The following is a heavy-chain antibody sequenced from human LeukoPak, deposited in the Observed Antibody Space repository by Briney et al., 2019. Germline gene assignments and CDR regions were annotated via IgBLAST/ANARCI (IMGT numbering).Heavy chain of an antibody. CDR1: GFTFSSYG. CDR2: LRYDGSNK. D-gene: IGHD3-3*01. J-gene: IGHJ4*02. V-gene: IGHV3-30*02. Sequence: GGSLRLSCAASGFTFSSYGMHWVRQAPGKGLEWVAFLRYDGSNKYYADSVKGRFTISRDNSKNTLYLQMNSLRAEDTAVYYCAKPGGFLEWPVTFDYWGQGTLVTVSS. CDR3: AKPGGFLEWPVTFDY.